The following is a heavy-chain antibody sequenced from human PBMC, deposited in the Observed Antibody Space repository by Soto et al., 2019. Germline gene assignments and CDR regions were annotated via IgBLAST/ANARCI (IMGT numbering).Heavy chain of an antibody. CDR1: GFTCSSYW. D-gene: IGHD6-13*01. CDR2: IKQDGSEK. CDR3: ARAGGSIRWYVY. J-gene: IGHJ4*02. Sequence: EVQLVESGGGLVQPGGSLRLSCAASGFTCSSYWMTWVRQAPGKGLEWVTNIKQDGSEKYYVDSVNGRFTITRDNDKKSLYLQRNSLRAEDTAVYYCARAGGSIRWYVYCGQGTLVTVSS. V-gene: IGHV3-7*04.